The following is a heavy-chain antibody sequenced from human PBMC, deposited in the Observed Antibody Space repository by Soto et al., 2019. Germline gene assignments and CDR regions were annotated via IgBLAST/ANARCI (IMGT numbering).Heavy chain of an antibody. J-gene: IGHJ3*02. CDR3: ARERTFIAARRRGDAFDI. CDR1: GGTFSSYA. CDR2: IIPIFGTA. D-gene: IGHD6-13*01. Sequence: SVKVSCNASGGTFSSYAISWVRQAPGQGLEWMGGIIPIFGTANYAQKFQGRVTITADESTSTAYMELSSLRSEDTAVYYCARERTFIAARRRGDAFDIWGQGTMVTVSS. V-gene: IGHV1-69*13.